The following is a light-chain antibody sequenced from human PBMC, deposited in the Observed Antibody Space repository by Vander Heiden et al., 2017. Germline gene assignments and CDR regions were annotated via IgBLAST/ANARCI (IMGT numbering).Light chain of an antibody. CDR2: WAS. V-gene: IGKV4-1*01. Sequence: DLVMTQSPDPLAGARGESATINCKYRQSVLYSSNNKNYLAWYPQKPGQPPKLLIYWASTRDSGVPDRFSGSGSGTDFTLPLSSLQAEDVAVYYYQQYYRTLYTFGQGTKLXIK. CDR1: QSVLYSSNNKNY. J-gene: IGKJ2*01. CDR3: QQYYRTLYT.